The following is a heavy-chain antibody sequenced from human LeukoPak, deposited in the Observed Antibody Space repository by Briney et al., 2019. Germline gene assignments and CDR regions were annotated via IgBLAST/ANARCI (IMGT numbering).Heavy chain of an antibody. CDR2: IYYSGST. CDR1: GGSISSSSYY. D-gene: IGHD6-6*01. CDR3: ARGARYSSSSGELDY. Sequence: SETLSLTCTVSGGSISSSSYYWGWIRQPPGKGLEWIGSIYYSGSTYYNPSLKSRVTISVDTSNNQFSLKLSSVTAADTAVYYCARGARYSSSSGELDYWGQGTLVTVSS. J-gene: IGHJ4*02. V-gene: IGHV4-39*01.